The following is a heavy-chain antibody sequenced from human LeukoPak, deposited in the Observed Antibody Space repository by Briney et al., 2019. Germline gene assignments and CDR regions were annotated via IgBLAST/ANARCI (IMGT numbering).Heavy chain of an antibody. Sequence: ASVKVSCKASGYTFTRYYMHWVRQAPGQGVEWMGIINPSGGSTSYAQKFQGRVTMTRDTSTSTVYMELSSLRSEDTAVYYCARMGGRLSRDYYYYMDVWGKGTTVTVSS. V-gene: IGHV1-46*01. CDR3: ARMGGRLSRDYYYYMDV. CDR2: INPSGGST. CDR1: GYTFTRYY. D-gene: IGHD3-3*02. J-gene: IGHJ6*03.